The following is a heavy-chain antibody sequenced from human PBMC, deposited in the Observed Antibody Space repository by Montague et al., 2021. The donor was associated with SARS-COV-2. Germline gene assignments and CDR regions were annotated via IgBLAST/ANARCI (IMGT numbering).Heavy chain of an antibody. CDR1: IGSISSYY. CDR2: IYYSGST. D-gene: IGHD3-10*01. J-gene: IGHJ4*02. V-gene: IGHV4-59*01. Sequence: SETLSLTRTVSIGSISSYYWSWIRQPPGKGLEWIGNIYYSGSTNYNPSLKSRVTISVDTSKNQFSLKLSSVTAADTAAYYCAATDYFASGKYDFWGQGTWVTVSS. CDR3: AATDYFASGKYDF.